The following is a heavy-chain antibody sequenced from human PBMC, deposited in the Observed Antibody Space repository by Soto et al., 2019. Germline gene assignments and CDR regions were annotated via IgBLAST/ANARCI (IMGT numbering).Heavy chain of an antibody. CDR3: ARHAKGSYYYYGMDV. V-gene: IGHV4-39*01. D-gene: IGHD2-15*01. J-gene: IGHJ6*02. Sequence: PSETLSLTCTVSGGSISSSSYYWGWIRQPPGKGLEWIGSIYYSGSTYYNPSLKSRVTISVDTSKNQFSLKLSSVTAADTAVYYCARHAKGSYYYYGMDVWGQGTTVTVSS. CDR2: IYYSGST. CDR1: GGSISSSSYY.